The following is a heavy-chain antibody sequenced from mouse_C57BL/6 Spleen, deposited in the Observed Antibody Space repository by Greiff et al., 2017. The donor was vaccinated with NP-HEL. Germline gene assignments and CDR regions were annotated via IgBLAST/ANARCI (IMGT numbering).Heavy chain of an antibody. CDR1: GYTFTDYN. Sequence: EVQLQQSGPELVKPGASVKIPCKASGYTFTDYNMDWVKQSHGKSLEWIGDINPNNGGTIYNQKFKGKATLTVDKSSSTAYMELRSLTSEDTAVYYCARGGLLRTDYAMDYWGQGTSVTVSS. CDR3: ARGGLLRTDYAMDY. D-gene: IGHD2-3*01. V-gene: IGHV1-18*01. J-gene: IGHJ4*01. CDR2: INPNNGGT.